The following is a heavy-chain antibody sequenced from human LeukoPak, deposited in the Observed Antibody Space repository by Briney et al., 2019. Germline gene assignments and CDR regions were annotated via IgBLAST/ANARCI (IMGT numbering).Heavy chain of an antibody. V-gene: IGHV4-30-4*08. CDR1: GGSISSGDYY. Sequence: PSQTLSLTCTFSGGSISSGDYYWSWIRQPPGKGLEWIGYIYYSGSTYYNPSLKSRVTISVDTSKNQFSLTLSSVTVADTAVYFCARGTPGRYDFWSGYSVWGQGTLVTVPS. CDR2: IYYSGST. D-gene: IGHD3-3*01. CDR3: ARGTPGRYDFWSGYSV. J-gene: IGHJ4*02.